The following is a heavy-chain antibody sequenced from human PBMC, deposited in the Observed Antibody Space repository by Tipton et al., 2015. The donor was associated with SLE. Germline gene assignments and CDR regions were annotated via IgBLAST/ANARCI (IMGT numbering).Heavy chain of an antibody. CDR1: GGSFSGHY. Sequence: TLSLTCAVYGGSFSGHYWSWIRQPPGKGLEWIGCMYYSGSTNYNPSLKSRVTISVDTSKNQFSLKLSSVTAADTAVYYCVREVVVTDAFDIWGQGTMVTVSS. CDR3: VREVVVTDAFDI. J-gene: IGHJ3*02. D-gene: IGHD3-22*01. V-gene: IGHV4-59*11. CDR2: MYYSGST.